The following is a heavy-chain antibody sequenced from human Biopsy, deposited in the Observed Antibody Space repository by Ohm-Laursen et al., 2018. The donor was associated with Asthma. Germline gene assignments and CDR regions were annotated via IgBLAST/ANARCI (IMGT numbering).Heavy chain of an antibody. V-gene: IGHV4-30-4*02. Sequence: SDTLSLTCTVSGASIKTDDHYWSWLRQPPGKGLEWFGFIHYSGSTSYNPSLKGRVTISVDTSKNQFSLKLSSVTAADTAVYYCARASVAASSNWFDPWGQGTLVTVSS. CDR2: IHYSGST. D-gene: IGHD6-19*01. CDR1: GASIKTDDHY. J-gene: IGHJ5*02. CDR3: ARASVAASSNWFDP.